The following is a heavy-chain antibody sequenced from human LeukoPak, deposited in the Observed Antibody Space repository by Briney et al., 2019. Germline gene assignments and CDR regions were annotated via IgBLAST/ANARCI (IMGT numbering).Heavy chain of an antibody. D-gene: IGHD2-2*01. CDR3: ARDCSSTSCSLDY. Sequence: GGSLRLSCAAPGFTFSSYSMNWVRQAPGKGLEWVSSISSSSSYIYYADSVKGRFTISRDNAKNSLYLQMNSLRAEDTAVYYCARDCSSTSCSLDYWGQGTLVTVSS. CDR1: GFTFSSYS. V-gene: IGHV3-21*01. J-gene: IGHJ4*02. CDR2: ISSSSSYI.